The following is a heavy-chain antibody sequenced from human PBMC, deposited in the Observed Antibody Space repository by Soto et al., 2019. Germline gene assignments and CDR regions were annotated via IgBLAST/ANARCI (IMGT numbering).Heavy chain of an antibody. V-gene: IGHV1-2*04. CDR2: INPNSGGT. D-gene: IGHD3-16*02. CDR1: GYTFTGYY. CDR3: ARAELKYDYVWGSYRYIGNDAFDI. J-gene: IGHJ3*02. Sequence: ASVKVSCKASGYTFTGYYMHWVRQAPGQGLEWMGWINPNSGGTNYAQKFQGWVTMTRDTSISTAYMELSRLRSDDTAVYYCARAELKYDYVWGSYRYIGNDAFDIWRQGPMVTVSS.